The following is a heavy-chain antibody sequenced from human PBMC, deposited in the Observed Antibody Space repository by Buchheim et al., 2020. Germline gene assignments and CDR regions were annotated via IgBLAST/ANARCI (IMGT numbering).Heavy chain of an antibody. CDR1: GFTFSSYA. Sequence: QVQLVESGGGVVQPGRSPRLSCAASGFTFSSYAMHWVRQAPGKGLEWVAVISYDGSNKYYADSVKGRFTISRDNSKNTLYLQMNSLRAEDTAVYYCARDYYDILTGYYSYYYGMDVWGQGTT. CDR3: ARDYYDILTGYYSYYYGMDV. V-gene: IGHV3-30*04. J-gene: IGHJ6*02. CDR2: ISYDGSNK. D-gene: IGHD3-9*01.